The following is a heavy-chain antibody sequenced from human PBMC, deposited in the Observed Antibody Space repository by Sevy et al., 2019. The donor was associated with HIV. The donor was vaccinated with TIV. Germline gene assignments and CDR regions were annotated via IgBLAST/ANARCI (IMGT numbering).Heavy chain of an antibody. D-gene: IGHD6-13*01. CDR1: GGSFSGYY. J-gene: IGHJ4*02. CDR2: INHSGST. Sequence: SETLSLTCAVYGGSFSGYYWSWIRQPPGKGLEWIGEINHSGSTNYNPSLKSRVTISVDTSKNQFSLKLGSVTAADTAVYYCARVKGYSSSRLRGYYFDYWGQGTLVTVSS. V-gene: IGHV4-34*01. CDR3: ARVKGYSSSRLRGYYFDY.